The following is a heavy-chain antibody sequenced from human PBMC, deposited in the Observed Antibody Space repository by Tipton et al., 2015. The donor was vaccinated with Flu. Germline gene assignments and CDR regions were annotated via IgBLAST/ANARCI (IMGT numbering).Heavy chain of an antibody. CDR1: GGSINSGGAY. CDR2: IYYSGSS. Sequence: TLSLTCTVSGGSINSGGAYWTWVRQLPGKGLEWIASIYYSGSSYYNPSLTRRVIISVDTSKNQISLKVNSVTAADTAVYYCARDQGFGGGLSYDYFALGVWGQGTTVTVSS. J-gene: IGHJ6*02. V-gene: IGHV4-31*03. CDR3: ARDQGFGGGLSYDYFALGV. D-gene: IGHD3-10*01.